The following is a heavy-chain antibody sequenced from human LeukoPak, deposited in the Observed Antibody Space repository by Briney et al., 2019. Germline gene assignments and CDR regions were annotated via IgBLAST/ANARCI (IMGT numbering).Heavy chain of an antibody. CDR2: ISWNSGSI. D-gene: IGHD5-12*01. CDR3: AKAPAISANYYFDY. CDR1: GFTFDDYA. J-gene: IGHJ4*02. Sequence: GRSLRLSCAASGFTFDDYAMHWVRQAPGKGLEWVSGISWNSGSIGYADSVKGRFTISRDNSNNTLFLQMNSLRAEDTAVYYCAKAPAISANYYFDYWGQGTLVTVSS. V-gene: IGHV3-9*01.